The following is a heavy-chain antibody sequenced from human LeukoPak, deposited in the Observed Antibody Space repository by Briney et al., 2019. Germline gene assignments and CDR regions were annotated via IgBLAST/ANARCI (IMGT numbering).Heavy chain of an antibody. CDR1: GFTFSSYA. Sequence: PGGSLRLSCAASGFTFSSYAMSWVRQAPGKGLEWVSAISGSGGSTYYADSVKGRFTISRGNSKNTLYLQMNSLRAEDTAVYYSACRGSGQYYFDNWRQGPLVTVSS. D-gene: IGHD3-10*01. CDR2: ISGSGGST. V-gene: IGHV3-23*01. CDR3: ACRGSGQYYFDN. J-gene: IGHJ4*02.